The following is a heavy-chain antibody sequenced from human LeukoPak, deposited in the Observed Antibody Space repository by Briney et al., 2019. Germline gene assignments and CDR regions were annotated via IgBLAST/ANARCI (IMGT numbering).Heavy chain of an antibody. CDR3: AKDKTIAVAHAFDI. D-gene: IGHD6-19*01. CDR1: GFTFDGYA. CDR2: ISWNSGSI. V-gene: IGHV3-9*01. Sequence: GGSLRLSCAASGFTFDGYAMHWVRQAPGKGLEWVSGISWNSGSIGYGDSVKGRFTISRDNAKNSLYLQMNSLRAEDTALYYCAKDKTIAVAHAFDIWGQGTLVTVSS. J-gene: IGHJ3*02.